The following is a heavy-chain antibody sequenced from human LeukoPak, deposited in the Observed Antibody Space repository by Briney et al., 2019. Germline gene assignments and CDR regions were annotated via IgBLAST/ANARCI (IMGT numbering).Heavy chain of an antibody. D-gene: IGHD3-10*01. J-gene: IGHJ3*02. CDR2: ISGSGGTI. CDR1: GFTFSSYE. CDR3: ARDEVRSGAFDI. V-gene: IGHV3-48*03. Sequence: GGSLILSCAASGFTFSSYEMNWVRQAPGKGLEWVSYISGSGGTIYYGDSVKGRFTISRDNAKNSMYLQMNSLRAEDTAVYYCARDEVRSGAFDIWGQGTMVTVSS.